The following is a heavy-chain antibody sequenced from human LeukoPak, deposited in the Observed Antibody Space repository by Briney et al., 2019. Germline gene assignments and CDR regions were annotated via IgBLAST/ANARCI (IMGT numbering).Heavy chain of an antibody. CDR2: INHSGST. D-gene: IGHD3-10*01. CDR3: ARGLISRYCSGRRSGVIDY. V-gene: IGHV4-34*01. CDR1: GGSFSGYY. J-gene: IGHJ4*02. Sequence: SETLSLTCAVYGGSFSGYYWSWIRQPPGKGLEWIGEINHSGSTNYNPSLKSRFTISVDTSKNQFSLKLSSVTAADTAVYYCARGLISRYCSGRRSGVIDYWGQGTLVTVSS.